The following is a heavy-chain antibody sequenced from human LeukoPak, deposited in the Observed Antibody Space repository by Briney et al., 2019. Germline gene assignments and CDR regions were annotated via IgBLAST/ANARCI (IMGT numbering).Heavy chain of an antibody. CDR3: TTTNWNYVK. J-gene: IGHJ4*02. CDR1: GFTFSNAW. D-gene: IGHD1-7*01. Sequence: GGSLRLSCAASGFTFSNAWMSWVRQAPGKGLEWVCRIKSKTDGGTTDYAAPGKGRFTISRDDSKNRLYLKMNSLKTEDTAVYYCTTTNWNYVKWGQGTLVTVSS. V-gene: IGHV3-15*01. CDR2: IKSKTDGGTT.